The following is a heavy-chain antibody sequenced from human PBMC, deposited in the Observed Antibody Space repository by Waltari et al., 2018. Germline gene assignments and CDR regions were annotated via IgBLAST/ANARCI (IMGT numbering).Heavy chain of an antibody. CDR1: GYSISSGYY. CDR3: ARHDYGDFLFDY. J-gene: IGHJ4*02. D-gene: IGHD4-17*01. Sequence: QVQLQESGPGLVKPSETLSLTCAVSGYSISSGYYWGWIRQPPGKGLEWIGSIYHSVSTYYNPSLKSRVTISVDTSKNQFSLKLSSVTAADTAVYYCARHDYGDFLFDYWGQGTLVTVSS. CDR2: IYHSVST. V-gene: IGHV4-38-2*01.